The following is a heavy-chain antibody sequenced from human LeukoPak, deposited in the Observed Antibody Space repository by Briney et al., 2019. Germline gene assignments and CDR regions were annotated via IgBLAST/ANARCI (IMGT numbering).Heavy chain of an antibody. CDR1: GFTFSSYS. D-gene: IGHD1-14*01. V-gene: IGHV3-48*01. Sequence: GGSLRLSCAASGFTFSSYSMNWVRQAPGKGLEWVSYISSSSVNIYYSDSVKGRFTISRDNAKNSLYLQMNSLRAEDTAVYYCAKDWGDLPEFDYWGQGTLVTVSS. CDR2: ISSSSVNI. J-gene: IGHJ4*02. CDR3: AKDWGDLPEFDY.